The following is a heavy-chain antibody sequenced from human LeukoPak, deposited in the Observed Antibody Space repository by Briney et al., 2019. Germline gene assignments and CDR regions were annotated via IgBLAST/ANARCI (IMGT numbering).Heavy chain of an antibody. J-gene: IGHJ4*02. D-gene: IGHD6-13*01. V-gene: IGHV4-34*01. Sequence: PSETLSLTCAVYGGSFSGYYWSWIRQPPGKGLEWIGEINHSGSTNYNPSLKSRLTISVDTSKNQFSLKLSSVTAADTAVYYCARGSSYSSSWYDIHYFDYWGQGTLVTVSS. CDR1: GGSFSGYY. CDR3: ARGSSYSSSWYDIHYFDY. CDR2: INHSGST.